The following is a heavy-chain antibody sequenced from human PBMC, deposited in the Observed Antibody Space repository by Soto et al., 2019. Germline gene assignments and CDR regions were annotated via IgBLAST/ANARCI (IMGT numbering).Heavy chain of an antibody. Sequence: QVQLVESGGGVVQPGRSLRLSCAASGFTFSDYGMHWVRQAPGKGLEWVAVIWYDGSKKDYADSVKGRFTISRDDSKKTHYLQMNDLRAEDTAVYYCARDKRGSGDYWGQGTLVTVSS. V-gene: IGHV3-33*01. CDR3: ARDKRGSGDY. CDR2: IWYDGSKK. CDR1: GFTFSDYG. J-gene: IGHJ4*02. D-gene: IGHD3-10*01.